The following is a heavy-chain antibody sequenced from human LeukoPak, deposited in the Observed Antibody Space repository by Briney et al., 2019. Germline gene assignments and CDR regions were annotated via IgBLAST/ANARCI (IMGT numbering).Heavy chain of an antibody. CDR3: ARQNSGWFDP. D-gene: IGHD6-25*01. J-gene: IGHJ5*02. CDR1: GFTFSSYG. CDR2: IRFDGSNK. Sequence: PGGSLRLSCAASGFTFSSYGMHWVRQAPGKGLEWVAFIRFDGSNKYYADSVKGRFTISRDNSKNTLYLQMKSLRAEDTAVYYCARQNSGWFDPWGQGTPVTVSS. V-gene: IGHV3-30*02.